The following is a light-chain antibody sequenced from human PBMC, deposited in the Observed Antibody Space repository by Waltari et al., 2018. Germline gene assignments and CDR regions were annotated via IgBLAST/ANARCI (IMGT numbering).Light chain of an antibody. CDR1: NIGSKS. J-gene: IGLJ2*01. CDR3: QVWDSSSDR. V-gene: IGLV3-21*04. CDR2: YDS. Sequence: SYVLTQPPSVSVAPGKTARITCGGNNIGSKSVHWYQQKPGQAPVLVIYYDSDWPSGIPERFSGSNSGNTATLTISGVEAGDEADYYCQVWDSSSDRFGGGTKLTVL.